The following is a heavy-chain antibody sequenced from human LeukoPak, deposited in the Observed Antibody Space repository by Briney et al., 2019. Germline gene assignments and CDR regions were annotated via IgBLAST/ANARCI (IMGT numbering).Heavy chain of an antibody. CDR3: ARGYGDPFRTFDY. CDR1: GYTFTSYY. D-gene: IGHD4-17*01. CDR2: IIPIFGTA. V-gene: IGHV1-69*13. Sequence: ASVKVSCKTSGYTFTSYYMHWVRQAPGQGLEWTGGIIPIFGTANYAQKFQGRVTITADESTSTAYMEPSSLRSEDTAVYYCARGYGDPFRTFDYWGQGTLVTVSS. J-gene: IGHJ4*02.